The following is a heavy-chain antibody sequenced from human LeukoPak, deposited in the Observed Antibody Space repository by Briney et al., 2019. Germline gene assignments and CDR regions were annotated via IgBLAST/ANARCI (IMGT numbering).Heavy chain of an antibody. CDR2: IYYSGST. V-gene: IGHV4-59*08. CDR1: GGSINNYY. D-gene: IGHD6-19*01. J-gene: IGHJ4*02. Sequence: ASETLSLTCSVSGGSINNYYWSWIRQPPGMGLEWIGYIYYSGSTNYNPSLRSRVTISVDTSKNQFSLKLSSVTAADTAVYYCARGEVTGYSSGWPSPYFDYWGQGTLVTVSS. CDR3: ARGEVTGYSSGWPSPYFDY.